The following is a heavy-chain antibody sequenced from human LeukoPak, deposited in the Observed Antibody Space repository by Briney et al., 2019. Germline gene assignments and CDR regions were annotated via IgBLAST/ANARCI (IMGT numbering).Heavy chain of an antibody. J-gene: IGHJ6*02. CDR1: GFTFSSYA. Sequence: GGSLRLSCAASGFTFSSYAMSWVRQAPGKRLEWVSAISGSGGSTYYADSVKGRFTISRDNSKNTLYLQMNSLRAEDTAVYYCAIICGGDCYSVNYYGMDVWGQGTTVTVSS. CDR2: ISGSGGST. V-gene: IGHV3-23*01. D-gene: IGHD2-21*02. CDR3: AIICGGDCYSVNYYGMDV.